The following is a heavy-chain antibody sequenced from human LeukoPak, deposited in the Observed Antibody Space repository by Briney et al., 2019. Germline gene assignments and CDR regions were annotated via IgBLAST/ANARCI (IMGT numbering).Heavy chain of an antibody. CDR2: IYFTGTA. CDR3: ARKDGDY. J-gene: IGHJ4*02. V-gene: IGHV4-4*07. CDR1: GTSLSPFH. Sequence: SETLSLTCTVSGTSLSPFHWTWFRQPAGRGLEWIGLIYFTGTATLNPSLRSRVAMSVDLTKNQLFLKLASMTAADTAMYYCARKDGDYWGQGTLVSVSS.